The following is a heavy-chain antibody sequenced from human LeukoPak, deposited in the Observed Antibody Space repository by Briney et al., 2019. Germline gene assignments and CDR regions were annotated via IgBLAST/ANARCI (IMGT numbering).Heavy chain of an antibody. D-gene: IGHD3-3*01. CDR2: ISTYNGNT. CDR3: ARVLRYDFWSAYYFDY. CDR1: GYTFNSYD. J-gene: IGHJ4*02. V-gene: IGHV1-18*01. Sequence: ASVKVSCKASGYTFNSYDISWVRQAPGQGLEWMAWISTYNGNTNYALKVQGRATMTTDTSTSAAYMELRSLRSDDTAVYYCARVLRYDFWSAYYFDYWGQGTLVTVSS.